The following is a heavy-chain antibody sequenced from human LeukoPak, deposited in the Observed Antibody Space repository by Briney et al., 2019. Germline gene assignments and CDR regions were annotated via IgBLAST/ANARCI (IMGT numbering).Heavy chain of an antibody. Sequence: PSETLSLTCTVSGGSISSSSYYWGWIRQPPGKGLEWIGSIYYSGSTYYYPSLKSRVTISVDTSKNQFSLKLSSVTAADTAVYYCARSRDGYNQNTPLYYWGQGTLVTVSS. J-gene: IGHJ4*02. D-gene: IGHD5-24*01. CDR1: GGSISSSSYY. CDR3: ARSRDGYNQNTPLYY. CDR2: IYYSGST. V-gene: IGHV4-39*01.